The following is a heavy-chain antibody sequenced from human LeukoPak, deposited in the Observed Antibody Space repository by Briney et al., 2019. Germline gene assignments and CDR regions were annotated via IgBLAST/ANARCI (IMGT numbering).Heavy chain of an antibody. D-gene: IGHD3-22*01. V-gene: IGHV2-5*02. CDR3: AHSPSSPLLGPDYTMIVVAPQLAALYFDY. Sequence: SGPTLVKPTQTLTLTCTFSGFSLSTSGVGVGWIRQPPGKALEWLALIYWDDDKRYSPSLKSRLTITKDTSKNQVVLTMTNMDPVDTATYYCAHSPSSPLLGPDYTMIVVAPQLAALYFDYWGQGTLVTVSS. J-gene: IGHJ4*01. CDR2: IYWDDDK. CDR1: GFSLSTSGVG.